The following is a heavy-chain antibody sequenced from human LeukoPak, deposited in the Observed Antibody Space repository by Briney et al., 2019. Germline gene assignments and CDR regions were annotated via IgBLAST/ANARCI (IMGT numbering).Heavy chain of an antibody. V-gene: IGHV4-38-2*02. D-gene: IGHD3-3*01. CDR1: GYSISSGYY. CDR3: ARVGITIFGVDWYYFDY. Sequence: SETLSLTCTVSGYSISSGYYWGWIRQPPGKGLEWIGSIYHSGSTYYNPSLKSRVTISVDTSKNQFSLKLSSVTAADTAVYYCARVGITIFGVDWYYFDYWGQGTLVTVS. J-gene: IGHJ4*02. CDR2: IYHSGST.